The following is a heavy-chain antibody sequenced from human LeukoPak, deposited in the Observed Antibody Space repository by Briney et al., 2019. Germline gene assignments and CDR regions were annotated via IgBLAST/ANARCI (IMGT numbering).Heavy chain of an antibody. V-gene: IGHV3-9*03. CDR2: ISWNSGSI. Sequence: SGGSLRLSCAASGFTFSSYWMHWVRQAPGKGLEWVSGISWNSGSIGYADSVKGRFTISRDNAKNSLYLQMNSLRAEGMALYYCAKDSGSYYYYYMDVWGKGTTVTVSS. CDR1: GFTFSSYW. CDR3: AKDSGSYYYYYMDV. J-gene: IGHJ6*03. D-gene: IGHD1-26*01.